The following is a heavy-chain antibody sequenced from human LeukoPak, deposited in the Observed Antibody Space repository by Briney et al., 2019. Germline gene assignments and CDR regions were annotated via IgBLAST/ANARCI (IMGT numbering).Heavy chain of an antibody. Sequence: PSQTLSLTCTVSGGSISSGGYYCTWLRQPPGKGLEWIGYFHHSGTMYYGPSLKSRLTISVDRSKNQFSLELTSVTAADTAVYYCARGLDLQLGDAFDIWGQGTMVTVSS. V-gene: IGHV4-30-2*01. CDR3: ARGLDLQLGDAFDI. CDR2: FHHSGTM. D-gene: IGHD6-6*01. CDR1: GGSISSGGYY. J-gene: IGHJ3*02.